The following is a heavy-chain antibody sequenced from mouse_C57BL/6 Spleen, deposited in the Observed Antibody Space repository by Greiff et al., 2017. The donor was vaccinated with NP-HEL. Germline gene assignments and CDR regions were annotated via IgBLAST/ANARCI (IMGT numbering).Heavy chain of an antibody. V-gene: IGHV5-4*01. J-gene: IGHJ2*01. CDR3: ARDYDYGYFDY. CDR1: GFTFSSYA. D-gene: IGHD2-4*01. Sequence: EVKLVESGGGLVKPGGSLKLSCAASGFTFSSYAMSWVRQTPEKRLEWVATISDGGSYTYYPDNVKGRFTISRDNAKNNLYLQLSHLKSEDTAMYYCARDYDYGYFDYWGQGTTLTVSS. CDR2: ISDGGSYT.